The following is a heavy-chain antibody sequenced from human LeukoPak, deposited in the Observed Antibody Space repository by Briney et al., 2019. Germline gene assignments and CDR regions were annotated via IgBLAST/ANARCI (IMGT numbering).Heavy chain of an antibody. CDR1: GGSISSSSYY. Sequence: SETLSLTCTVSGGSISSSSYYWGWIRQPPGKGLEWIGSVYYSGSTYYNPSLKSRVTISVDTSKNQFSLKLSSVTAADTAVYYCARANALPWKLLHSEDAFDIWGQGTMVTVSS. CDR3: ARANALPWKLLHSEDAFDI. D-gene: IGHD1-26*01. V-gene: IGHV4-39*01. J-gene: IGHJ3*02. CDR2: VYYSGST.